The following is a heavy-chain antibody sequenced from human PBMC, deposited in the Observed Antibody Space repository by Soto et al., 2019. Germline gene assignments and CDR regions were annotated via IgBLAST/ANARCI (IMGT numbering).Heavy chain of an antibody. Sequence: QVQLVESGGGVVQPGRSLRLSCAASGFTFSSYGMHWVRQAPGKGLEWVAVISYDGSNKYYADSVKGRFTISRDNSKNTLYLQMNSLRAEDTAVYYCAQDNGGATWFDYWGQGTLVTVSS. CDR1: GFTFSSYG. J-gene: IGHJ4*02. CDR2: ISYDGSNK. CDR3: AQDNGGATWFDY. D-gene: IGHD1-26*01. V-gene: IGHV3-30*18.